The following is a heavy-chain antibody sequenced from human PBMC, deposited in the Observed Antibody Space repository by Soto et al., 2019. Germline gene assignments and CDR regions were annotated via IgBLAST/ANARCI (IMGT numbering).Heavy chain of an antibody. CDR3: AKDDYPGPSSSAYYYYGMDV. Sequence: GGSLRLSCAASGFTFSSYAMSWVRQAPGKGLEWVSAISGSGGSTYYADSVKGRFTISRDNSKNTLYLQMNSLRAEDTAVYYCAKDDYPGPSSSAYYYYGMDVWGQGTTVTVSS. CDR2: ISGSGGST. V-gene: IGHV3-23*01. CDR1: GFTFSSYA. D-gene: IGHD6-6*01. J-gene: IGHJ6*02.